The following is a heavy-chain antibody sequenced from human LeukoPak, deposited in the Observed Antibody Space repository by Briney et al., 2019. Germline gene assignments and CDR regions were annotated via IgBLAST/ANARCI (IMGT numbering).Heavy chain of an antibody. Sequence: GGSLRLSCAASGFTFDDYGMSWVRQAPGKGLEWVSGINWNGGSTGYADSVKGRFTISRDNAKNSLYLQMNSLRAEDTALYYCARETITMVRGVPLFDYWGQGTLVTVSS. V-gene: IGHV3-20*04. CDR3: ARETITMVRGVPLFDY. D-gene: IGHD3-10*01. CDR1: GFTFDDYG. CDR2: INWNGGST. J-gene: IGHJ4*02.